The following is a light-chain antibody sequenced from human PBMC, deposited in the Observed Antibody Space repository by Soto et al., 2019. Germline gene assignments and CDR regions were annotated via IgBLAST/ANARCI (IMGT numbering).Light chain of an antibody. CDR2: GAS. Sequence: EIVLTQSPGTLSLSPGERATLSCRASQSVSSSYLAWYQQKPGQAPRLLIYGASSRATGIPDRFSGSGSGTDFTLTISRLEPEDFAVYYCQQYGSSPPITSVQGTRLEIK. CDR1: QSVSSSY. CDR3: QQYGSSPPIT. V-gene: IGKV3-20*01. J-gene: IGKJ5*01.